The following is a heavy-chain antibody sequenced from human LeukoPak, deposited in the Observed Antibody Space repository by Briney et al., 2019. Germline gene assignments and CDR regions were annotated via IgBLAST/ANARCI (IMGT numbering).Heavy chain of an antibody. CDR3: ARRTDCSGGSCYEDY. CDR2: IDPSDSYT. CDR1: GYSFTSYW. V-gene: IGHV5-10-1*01. J-gene: IGHJ4*02. Sequence: GESLKISCQGSGYSFTSYWISWVRQMPGKGLEWMGRIDPSDSYTNYSPSFQGHVTISADKSISTAYLQWSSLKASDTAMYYCARRTDCSGGSCYEDYWGQGTLVTVSS. D-gene: IGHD2-15*01.